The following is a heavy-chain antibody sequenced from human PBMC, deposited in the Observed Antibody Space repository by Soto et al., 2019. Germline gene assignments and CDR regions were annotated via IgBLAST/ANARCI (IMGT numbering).Heavy chain of an antibody. CDR1: GFTFSSYG. J-gene: IGHJ2*01. CDR2: LWYDGSNK. Sequence: QVQLVESGGGVVQPGRSLRLSCAASGFTFSSYGMHWVRQAPGNGLEWVAVLWYDGSNKYYADSVKGRFTISRDNSKNTLYLQMNSLRAEDTAVYYCARDVMVTAMGMWYFDLWGRGTLVTVSS. V-gene: IGHV3-33*01. D-gene: IGHD2-21*02. CDR3: ARDVMVTAMGMWYFDL.